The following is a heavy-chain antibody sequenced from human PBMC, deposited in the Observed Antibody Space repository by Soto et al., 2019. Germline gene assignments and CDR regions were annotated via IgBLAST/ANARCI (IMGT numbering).Heavy chain of an antibody. CDR1: GYTSTSYD. D-gene: IGHD5-12*01. V-gene: IGHV1-8*01. J-gene: IGHJ4*02. Sequence: ASVKVSCKASGYTSTSYDINWVLQATGQGLEWMGWMNPNSGNTGYAQRFQGRVTMTRNTSISTAYMELSSLRSEDTAVYYCATCRWPGYSFDYWGQGTLVTVSS. CDR2: MNPNSGNT. CDR3: ATCRWPGYSFDY.